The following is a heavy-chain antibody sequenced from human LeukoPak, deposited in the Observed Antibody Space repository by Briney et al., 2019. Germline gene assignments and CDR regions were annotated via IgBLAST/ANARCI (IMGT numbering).Heavy chain of an antibody. CDR1: GYSFTSYW. CDR2: IYPGDSDT. CDR3: ARATGKMATIWGSWQIDY. V-gene: IGHV5-51*01. J-gene: IGHJ4*02. Sequence: GESLKISCKGSGYSFTSYWIGWVRQMPGKGLEWMGIIYPGDSDTRYSPSFQGQVTISADKSISTAYLQWSSLKASDTAMYYCARATGKMATIWGSWQIDYWGQGTLVTVSS. D-gene: IGHD5-24*01.